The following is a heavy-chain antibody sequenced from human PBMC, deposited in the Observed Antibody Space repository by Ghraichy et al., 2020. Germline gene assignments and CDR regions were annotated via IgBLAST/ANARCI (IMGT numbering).Heavy chain of an antibody. Sequence: ETLSLTCAASGFTFSSYSMNWVRQAPGKGLEWVAYISSSSSSIYYADPVKGRSTISRDNAKNSLYLQMYSLRDEDTAVYYCARAGECTMIVVEAFDYWGQGTLVTVSS. CDR1: GFTFSSYS. D-gene: IGHD3-22*01. CDR3: ARAGECTMIVVEAFDY. CDR2: ISSSSSSI. J-gene: IGHJ4*02. V-gene: IGHV3-48*02.